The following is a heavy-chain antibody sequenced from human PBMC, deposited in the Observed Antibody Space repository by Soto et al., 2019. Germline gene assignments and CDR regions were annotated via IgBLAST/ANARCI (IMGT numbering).Heavy chain of an antibody. J-gene: IGHJ6*02. V-gene: IGHV1-46*01. Sequence: EASVKVSCKASGYTFTSYYMHWVRQAPGQGLEWMGIINPSGGSTSYAQKFQGRVTMTRDTSTSTVYMELSSLRSEDTAVYYCATISGRATKENYYYGMDVWGQGTTVTVSS. CDR2: INPSGGST. CDR3: ATISGRATKENYYYGMDV. CDR1: GYTFTSYY. D-gene: IGHD1-26*01.